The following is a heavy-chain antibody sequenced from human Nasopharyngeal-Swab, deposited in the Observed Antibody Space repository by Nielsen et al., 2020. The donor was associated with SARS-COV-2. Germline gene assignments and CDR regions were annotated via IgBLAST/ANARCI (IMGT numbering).Heavy chain of an antibody. CDR3: ASDTIRDFWGGYDAFDV. CDR1: GGSISSYK. J-gene: IGHJ3*01. D-gene: IGHD3-3*01. CDR2: VYNSGST. V-gene: IGHV4-4*07. Sequence: SETLSLTCSVSGGSISSYKWSWIRQPAGKGLEWIGRVYNSGSTNYNPTLKSRVTMSVDASRNVFSLNLSSLTAADTAVYYCASDTIRDFWGGYDAFDVWGQGTRVAVSS.